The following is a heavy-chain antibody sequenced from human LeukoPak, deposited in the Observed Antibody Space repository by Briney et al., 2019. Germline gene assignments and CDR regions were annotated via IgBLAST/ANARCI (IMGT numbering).Heavy chain of an antibody. J-gene: IGHJ4*02. CDR1: GFTFSRYG. D-gene: IGHD1-26*01. V-gene: IGHV3-30*18. CDR2: IAYDGSNK. CDR3: AKIPVAGATNY. Sequence: GGSLRLSCAASGFTFSRYGIHWVRQTPGKGLEWVAVIAYDGSNKYYADSVKGRFTISRDNSKNTLYLQMNSLRAEDTAVYYCAKIPVAGATNYWGQGTLVTVSS.